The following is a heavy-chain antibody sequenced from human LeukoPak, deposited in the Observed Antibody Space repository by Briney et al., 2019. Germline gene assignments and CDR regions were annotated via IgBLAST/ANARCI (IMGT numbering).Heavy chain of an antibody. Sequence: PSETLSLTCAVYGGSFSGYYWSWIRQPPGKGLEWIGYIYYSGSTNYNPSLKSRVTISVDTSKNQFSLKLSSVTAADTAVYYCARDSSGWYPEEFDAFDIWGQGTMVTVSS. CDR1: GGSFSGYY. CDR2: IYYSGST. V-gene: IGHV4-59*01. CDR3: ARDSSGWYPEEFDAFDI. J-gene: IGHJ3*02. D-gene: IGHD6-19*01.